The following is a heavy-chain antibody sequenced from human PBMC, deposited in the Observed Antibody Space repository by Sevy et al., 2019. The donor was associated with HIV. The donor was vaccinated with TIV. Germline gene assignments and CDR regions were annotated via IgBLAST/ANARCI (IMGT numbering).Heavy chain of an antibody. CDR3: AKDPNYCSGTVCRHPLKNWFDP. Sequence: GESLKISCVTSGFSFSNYGMHWVRQAPGKGLEWVAAIWYDGSHDYYGDSVKGRFTISRDDSKATLYLQMNSLRAEDTAVYYCAKDPNYCSGTVCRHPLKNWFDPWGQGTLVTVSS. CDR1: GFSFSNYG. V-gene: IGHV3-33*06. J-gene: IGHJ5*02. CDR2: IWYDGSHD. D-gene: IGHD2-2*01.